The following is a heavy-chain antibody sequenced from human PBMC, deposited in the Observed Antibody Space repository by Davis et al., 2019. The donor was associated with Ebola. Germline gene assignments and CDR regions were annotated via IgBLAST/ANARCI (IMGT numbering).Heavy chain of an antibody. J-gene: IGHJ6*04. CDR1: GFTFSDYY. V-gene: IGHV3-23*01. CDR2: ISCSCAST. Sequence: GESLKIPCAASGFTFSDYYMSWIRQAPGKGLEWVSSISCSCASTYYADSVKGRFTISRDNSESTLYLQMVSLRAEDTAVYYCARGTCNGGNCYEVEYGGSMDVGGTGTTVTVSS. D-gene: IGHD2-15*01. CDR3: ARGTCNGGNCYEVEYGGSMDV.